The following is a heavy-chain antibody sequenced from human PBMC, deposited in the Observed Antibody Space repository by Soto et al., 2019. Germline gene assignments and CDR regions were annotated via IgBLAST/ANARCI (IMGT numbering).Heavy chain of an antibody. V-gene: IGHV1-18*04. J-gene: IGHJ4*02. D-gene: IGHD3-22*01. Sequence: GPSVKVSCKASGYTFTSYGISWVRQAPGQGLEWMGWISAYNGNTNYAQKLQGRVTMTTDTSTSTAYMELRSLRSDDTAVYYCARDYYDSSGYGEKDYWGQGTLVTVSS. CDR3: ARDYYDSSGYGEKDY. CDR2: ISAYNGNT. CDR1: GYTFTSYG.